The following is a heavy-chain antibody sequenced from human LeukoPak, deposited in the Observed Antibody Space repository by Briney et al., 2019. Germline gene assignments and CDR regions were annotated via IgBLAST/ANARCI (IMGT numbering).Heavy chain of an antibody. CDR3: ARAADTANNWFDP. V-gene: IGHV1-69*13. CDR2: IIPIFGTA. D-gene: IGHD5-18*01. Sequence: SVKVSCKASGATFSSYAISWVRQAPGQGLEWMGGIIPIFGTANYAQKFQGRVTITADESTSTAYMELSSLRSEDTAVYYCARAADTANNWFDPWGQGTLVTVSS. CDR1: GATFSSYA. J-gene: IGHJ5*02.